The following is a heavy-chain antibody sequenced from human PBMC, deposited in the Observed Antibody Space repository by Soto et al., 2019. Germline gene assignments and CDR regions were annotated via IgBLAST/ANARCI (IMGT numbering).Heavy chain of an antibody. J-gene: IGHJ6*02. Sequence: SETLSLTCTVSGGSISSYYWSWIRQPPGKGLEWIGYIYYSGSTNYNPSLKSRVTISVDTSKNQFSLKLSSVTAADTAVYYCARDPDSSGWPYYYGMDVWGQGTTVTVSS. CDR3: ARDPDSSGWPYYYGMDV. CDR2: IYYSGST. V-gene: IGHV4-59*01. D-gene: IGHD6-19*01. CDR1: GGSISSYY.